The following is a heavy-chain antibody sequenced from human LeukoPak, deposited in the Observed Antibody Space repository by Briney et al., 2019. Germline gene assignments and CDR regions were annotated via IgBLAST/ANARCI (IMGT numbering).Heavy chain of an antibody. CDR3: ARDTPRDEYYDFWSGYYDY. Sequence: GGSLRLSCAASGFTFSSYAMHWVRQAPGKGLEWVAVIRYDGTNKYYADSVKGRFTISRDNSKNTLYLQMNSLRAEDTAVYYCARDTPRDEYYDFWSGYYDYWGQGTLVTVSS. D-gene: IGHD3-3*01. CDR1: GFTFSSYA. V-gene: IGHV3-30*04. J-gene: IGHJ4*02. CDR2: IRYDGTNK.